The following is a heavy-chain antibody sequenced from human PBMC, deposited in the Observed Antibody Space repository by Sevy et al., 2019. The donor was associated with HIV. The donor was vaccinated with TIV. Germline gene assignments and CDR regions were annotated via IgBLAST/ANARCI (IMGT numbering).Heavy chain of an antibody. D-gene: IGHD1-26*01. J-gene: IGHJ4*02. CDR2: ISSTGGNT. CDR3: VRRGTAGSYDY. Sequence: GGSLRLSCAASGFTFSSYVMHWVRQAPGKGLESVSAISSTGGNTYYIDSVKGRFTISRDNSKNTLYLQMDSLRVEDMAVYYCVRRGTAGSYDYWGQGALVTVSS. CDR1: GFTFSSYV. V-gene: IGHV3-64*02.